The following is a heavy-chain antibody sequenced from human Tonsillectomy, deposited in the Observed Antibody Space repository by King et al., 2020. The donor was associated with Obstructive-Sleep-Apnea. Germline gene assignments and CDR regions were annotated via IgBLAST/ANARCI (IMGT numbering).Heavy chain of an antibody. CDR2: IRYDESKE. CDR1: GFTFSNYG. CDR3: AKEPYDILTGYYEVNYCDY. Sequence: VQLVESGGGVVQPGGSLRLSCAASGFTFSNYGMHWVRQAPGKGLEWVAFIRYDESKEYYSDSVKGRFTISRDNYRNTLYLQMNSLRAEDTAVYYCAKEPYDILTGYYEVNYCDYWGQGTLVIVSS. D-gene: IGHD3-9*01. J-gene: IGHJ4*02. V-gene: IGHV3-30*02.